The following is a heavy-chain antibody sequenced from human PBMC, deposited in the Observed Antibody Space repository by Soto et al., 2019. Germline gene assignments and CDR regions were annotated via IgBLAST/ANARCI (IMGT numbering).Heavy chain of an antibody. V-gene: IGHV4-30-4*01. J-gene: IGHJ4*02. D-gene: IGHD3-16*01. CDR1: GGSISSGDYY. CDR3: ASAGITPLREPNDY. CDR2: VYYSGST. Sequence: SETLSLTCTVSGGSISSGDYYWRGIRQPPGKGLEWIGYVYYSGSTYYNPSLKSRVTISVDTSKNQFSLKLSSVTAADTAVYYCASAGITPLREPNDYWGQGTLVTVSS.